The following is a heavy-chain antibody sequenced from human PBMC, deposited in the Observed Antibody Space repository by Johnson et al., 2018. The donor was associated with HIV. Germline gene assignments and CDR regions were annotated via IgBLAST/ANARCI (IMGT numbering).Heavy chain of an antibody. CDR1: GFTFSSYA. J-gene: IGHJ3*02. Sequence: QVQLVEYGGGVVQPGRSLRLSCAASGFTFSSYAMHWVRQAPGKGLEWVAVISYDGSNKYYADSVKGRFTISRDNSKNTLYLQMNILRAEDTAVYYCAREGGRDAFDIWGQGTMVTVSS. V-gene: IGHV3-30*04. D-gene: IGHD2-15*01. CDR2: ISYDGSNK. CDR3: AREGGRDAFDI.